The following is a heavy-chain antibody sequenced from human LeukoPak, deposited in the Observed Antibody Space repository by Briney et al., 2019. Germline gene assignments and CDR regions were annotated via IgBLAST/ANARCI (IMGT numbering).Heavy chain of an antibody. CDR2: IYYSGST. Sequence: SETLSLTCAVSGGSVSSYYWSWIRQPPGKGLEWIGYIYYSGSTNYNPSLRSRVTMSVDTSKNQFSLKLSSVTAADTAVYYCARDFAQNWFDPWGQGTLVTVSS. D-gene: IGHD3-3*01. CDR3: ARDFAQNWFDP. CDR1: GGSVSSYY. V-gene: IGHV4-59*02. J-gene: IGHJ5*02.